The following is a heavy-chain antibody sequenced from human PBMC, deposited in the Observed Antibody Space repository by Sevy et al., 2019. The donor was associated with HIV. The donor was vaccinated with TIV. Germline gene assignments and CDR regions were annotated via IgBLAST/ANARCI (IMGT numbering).Heavy chain of an antibody. Sequence: GGSLRLSCAASGFTFSKYSMSWVRQPPGKGLEWVSTLSFGCGEINYADSVKGRFNISRDNSKGSVYLQMNNLRPEDTAVYLCAREGCTKPHDYWGQGTLVTVSS. CDR2: LSFGCGEI. CDR3: AREGCTKPHDY. CDR1: GFTFSKYS. V-gene: IGHV3-23*01. D-gene: IGHD2-8*01. J-gene: IGHJ4*02.